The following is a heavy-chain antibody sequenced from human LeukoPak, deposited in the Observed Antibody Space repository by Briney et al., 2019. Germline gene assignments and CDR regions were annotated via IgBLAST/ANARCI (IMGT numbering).Heavy chain of an antibody. Sequence: GGSLRLSCAASGFTFSSYAMHWVRQAPGKGLEWVAVISYDGSNKYYADSVKGRFTISRDNSKNTLYLQMNSLRAEDTAVYYCAKDRRPRVQNIYAFDYWGQGTLVTVSS. CDR1: GFTFSSYA. J-gene: IGHJ4*02. CDR2: ISYDGSNK. CDR3: AKDRRPRVQNIYAFDY. V-gene: IGHV3-30*04. D-gene: IGHD1-1*01.